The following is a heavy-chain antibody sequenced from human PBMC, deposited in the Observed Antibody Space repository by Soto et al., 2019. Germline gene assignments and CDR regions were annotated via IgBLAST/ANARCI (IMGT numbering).Heavy chain of an antibody. J-gene: IGHJ4*02. CDR2: ISAYNGNK. Sequence: QVQLVQSGAEVKKPGASVTVSCKASGYTFTSYGISWVRQAPGQGIEWMGWISAYNGNKNYAQKLQGRVTMTTDTTTSTAYMELGSLSSDDTAVYYCARRLRGDALGGGYWYWGQRNQVTVSS. CDR3: ARRLRGDALGGGYWY. D-gene: IGHD3-22*01. V-gene: IGHV1-18*01. CDR1: GYTFTSYG.